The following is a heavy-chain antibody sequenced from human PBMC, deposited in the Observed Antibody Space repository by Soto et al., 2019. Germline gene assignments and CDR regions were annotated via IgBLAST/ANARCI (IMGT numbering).Heavy chain of an antibody. CDR1: GDSINSDKYY. D-gene: IGHD3-9*01. CDR2: IYYRGNT. Sequence: QLQESGPGLVKPSETLSLTCSVSGDSINSDKYYWGWIRQPPGKGLEWIGSIYYRGNTYYNPSFKTRVTISLDKSKSQFSLRLNSVTAADSAVYFCARLEGLATISYYFDFWGQGAQVTVSS. V-gene: IGHV4-39*01. J-gene: IGHJ4*02. CDR3: ARLEGLATISYYFDF.